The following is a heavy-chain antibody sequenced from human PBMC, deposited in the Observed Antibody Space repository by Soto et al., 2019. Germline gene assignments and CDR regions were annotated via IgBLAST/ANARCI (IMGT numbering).Heavy chain of an antibody. Sequence: AASVKVSCKASGGTFYRYGISWVRQAPGQGLEWMGGIIPILGSENYAQQFQGRVTITADESTGTAYMELSSLKSEDTAIYYCARVAPVDYSNYGWFDPWGQGTLVTVSS. J-gene: IGHJ5*02. CDR2: IIPILGSE. CDR3: ARVAPVDYSNYGWFDP. D-gene: IGHD4-4*01. V-gene: IGHV1-69*13. CDR1: GGTFYRYG.